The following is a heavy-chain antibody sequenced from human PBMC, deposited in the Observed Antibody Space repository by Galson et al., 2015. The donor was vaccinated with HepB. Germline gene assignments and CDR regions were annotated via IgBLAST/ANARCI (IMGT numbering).Heavy chain of an antibody. V-gene: IGHV3-30*04. CDR1: GFRFTTYH. CDR2: ISGDGQTT. J-gene: IGHJ4*02. Sequence: SLRLSCAASGFRFTTYHMHWVRQGPVKGLEWLAIISGDGQTTFYADSVRGRFTISRDNSKNTLFLQMHSLRPEDTAVDYCARDFNWNYDYWGQGTLVTVSS. CDR3: ARDFNWNYDY. D-gene: IGHD1-1*01.